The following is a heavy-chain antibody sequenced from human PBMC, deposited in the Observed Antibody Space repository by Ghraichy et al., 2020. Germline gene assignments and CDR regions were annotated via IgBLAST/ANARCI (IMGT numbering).Heavy chain of an antibody. CDR1: GGSISSYY. V-gene: IGHV4-59*01. D-gene: IGHD3-22*01. J-gene: IGHJ4*02. CDR2: IYYSGST. Sequence: SETLSLTCSVSGGSISSYYWSWIRQPPGKGLEWIGYIYYSGSTNYNPSLNSRVTISVDTSKNQFSLKLSSVTAADTAIYFCARVAYFYDTSGYPRYYFDYWGQGTLVTVSS. CDR3: ARVAYFYDTSGYPRYYFDY.